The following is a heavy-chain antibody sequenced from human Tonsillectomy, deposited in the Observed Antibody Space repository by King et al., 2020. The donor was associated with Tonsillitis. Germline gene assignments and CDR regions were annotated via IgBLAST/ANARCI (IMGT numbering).Heavy chain of an antibody. CDR2: ISAYSGNT. CDR3: MREGSSRTNFAFDI. V-gene: IGHV1-18*04. Sequence: VQLVESGAEVKKPGASVKVSCTASGYTFTSYGISWVRQAPGQGLEWMGWISAYSGNTNYAQRLQGRVSMTTDISTSTAYMELRSLTSDDTVVYYCMREGSSRTNFAFDIWGQGTMVTVSS. D-gene: IGHD6-13*01. J-gene: IGHJ3*02. CDR1: GYTFTSYG.